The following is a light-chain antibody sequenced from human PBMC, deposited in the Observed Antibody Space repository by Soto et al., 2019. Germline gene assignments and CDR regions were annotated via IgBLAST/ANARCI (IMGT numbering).Light chain of an antibody. CDR1: QSIRSW. V-gene: IGKV1-5*03. J-gene: IGKJ1*01. CDR3: QQYITSPWT. CDR2: KAS. Sequence: DILLTQSPSTLSASVGDRVTITCRASQSIRSWLAWYRQRPGKAPKLLIYKASSLESGVPSRFSGSGSGTEFTLTINSLQPDDFATYHCQQYITSPWTFGQGTKVEIK.